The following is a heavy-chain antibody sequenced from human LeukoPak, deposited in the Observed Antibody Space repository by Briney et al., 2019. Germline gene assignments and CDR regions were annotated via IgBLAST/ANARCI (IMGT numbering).Heavy chain of an antibody. CDR2: INHSGST. V-gene: IGHV4-34*01. CDR3: ARLDIVVVPAALYYFDY. CDR1: GGSFSGYY. D-gene: IGHD2-2*01. J-gene: IGHJ4*02. Sequence: SETLSLTCAVYGGSFSGYYWSWIRQPPGKGLEWIGEINHSGSTNYNPSLKSRVTISVDTSKNQFSLKLSSVTAADTAVYYCARLDIVVVPAALYYFDYWGQGTLVTVSS.